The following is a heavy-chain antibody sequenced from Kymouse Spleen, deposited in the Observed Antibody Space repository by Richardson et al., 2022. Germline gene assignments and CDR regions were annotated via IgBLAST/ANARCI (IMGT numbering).Heavy chain of an antibody. V-gene: IGHV4-39*01. Sequence: QLQLQESGPGLVKPSETLSLTCTVSGGSISSSSYYWGWIRQPPGKGLEWIGSIYYSGSTYYNPSLKSRVTISVDTSKNQFSLKLSSVTAADTAVYYCARPSIAARPDYFDYWGQGTLVTVSS. CDR1: GGSISSSSYY. CDR3: ARPSIAARPDYFDY. CDR2: IYYSGST. J-gene: IGHJ4*02. D-gene: IGHD6-6*01.